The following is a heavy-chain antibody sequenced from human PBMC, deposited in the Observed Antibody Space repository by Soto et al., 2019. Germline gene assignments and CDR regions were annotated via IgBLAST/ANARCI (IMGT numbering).Heavy chain of an antibody. J-gene: IGHJ5*02. CDR3: AHRRGGAAVFDP. V-gene: IGHV2-5*02. Sequence: QITLKESGPPLVKPTQTLTLTCTFSGFSLSTSGVGVGWIRQPPGKALEWLALIYWDDDKRYSPSLKSRLTITKDTSKNQVVLTMTNMGPVDTATYYCAHRRGGAAVFDPWGQGTLVTVSS. D-gene: IGHD6-13*01. CDR1: GFSLSTSGVG. CDR2: IYWDDDK.